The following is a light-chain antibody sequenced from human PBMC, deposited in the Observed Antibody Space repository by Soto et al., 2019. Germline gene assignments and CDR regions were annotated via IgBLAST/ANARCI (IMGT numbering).Light chain of an antibody. J-gene: IGKJ2*01. Sequence: EIVMTQSPATLSVSPGDGATLSCRASQSDRSNVAWYQQKPGQAPRLLIYDSSTRATGVPARFSGSGSGTEFTLTITSLQSEDFAIYYCQQYDKWPPNTFGQGTKLDMK. CDR3: QQYDKWPPNT. CDR2: DSS. CDR1: QSDRSN. V-gene: IGKV3-15*01.